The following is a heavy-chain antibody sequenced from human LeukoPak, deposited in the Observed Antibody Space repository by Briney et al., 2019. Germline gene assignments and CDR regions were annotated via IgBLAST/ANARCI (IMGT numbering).Heavy chain of an antibody. Sequence: GGSLRLSCAVSGFTFRDHYMDWVRQAPGKGLEWVARSRNKDHRHSTEYATSVKGRFIISRDDSRNSLDLQMNSLNSDDTALYYCVRGYRGFDHWGQGTMVTVSS. CDR1: GFTFRDHY. CDR3: VRGYRGFDH. J-gene: IGHJ4*02. D-gene: IGHD3-10*01. CDR2: SRNKDHRHST. V-gene: IGHV3-72*01.